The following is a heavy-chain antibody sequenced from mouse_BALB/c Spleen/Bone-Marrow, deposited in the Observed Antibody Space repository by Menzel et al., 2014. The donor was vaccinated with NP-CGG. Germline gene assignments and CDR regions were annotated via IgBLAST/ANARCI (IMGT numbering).Heavy chain of an antibody. V-gene: IGHV7-1*02. D-gene: IGHD4-1*01. Sequence: EVKLVESGGGLVQPGGSLRLSCAPSGFTFSDFYMEWVRQSPGKRLEWIAISRNKANDYTTDYSAPVKGRFIVSRDTSQSILYLQMHALRAEDTSIYYCVRGNWAFFDYWGQGATLTVSS. CDR2: SRNKANDYTT. CDR3: VRGNWAFFDY. J-gene: IGHJ2*01. CDR1: GFTFSDFY.